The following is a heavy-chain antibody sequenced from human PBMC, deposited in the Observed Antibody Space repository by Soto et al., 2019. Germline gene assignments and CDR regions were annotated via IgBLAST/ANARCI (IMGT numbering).Heavy chain of an antibody. Sequence: GGSLRLSCAASGFTFSSYAMSWVRQAPGKGLEWVSAISGSGGSTYYADSVKGRFTISRDNSKNTLYLQMNSLRAEDTAVYDCAKEGIVVVPARDGMDVWGQGTTVTVSS. CDR1: GFTFSSYA. CDR2: ISGSGGST. J-gene: IGHJ6*02. V-gene: IGHV3-23*01. CDR3: AKEGIVVVPARDGMDV. D-gene: IGHD2-2*01.